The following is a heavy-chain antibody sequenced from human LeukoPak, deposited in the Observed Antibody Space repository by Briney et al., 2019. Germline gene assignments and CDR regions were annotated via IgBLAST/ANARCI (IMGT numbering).Heavy chain of an antibody. CDR3: ARDGGQLGLH. J-gene: IGHJ4*02. CDR2: IHYSGST. CDR1: GGSISSYY. Sequence: SETLSPTCTVSGGSISSYYWSWIRQPPGKGLEWIGYIHYSGSTNYNPSLKSRVTISVDTSKNQFSLKLSSVTAADTAVYYCARDGGQLGLHWGQGTLVTVSS. V-gene: IGHV4-59*01. D-gene: IGHD6-6*01.